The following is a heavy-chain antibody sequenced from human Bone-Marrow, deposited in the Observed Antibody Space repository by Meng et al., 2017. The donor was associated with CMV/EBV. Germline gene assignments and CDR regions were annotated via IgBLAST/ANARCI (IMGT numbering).Heavy chain of an antibody. J-gene: IGHJ6*02. D-gene: IGHD6-6*01. CDR2: MNPNSGNT. V-gene: IGHV1-8*01. CDR1: GYTFTSYD. Sequence: ASVKVSCKASGYTFTSYDINWVRQATGQGLEWMGWMNPNSGNTGYAQKFQGRVTMTRNTSISTAYMELSSLRSEDTAVYYCAREKSIAARLGMDVWGQGTTVTVSS. CDR3: AREKSIAARLGMDV.